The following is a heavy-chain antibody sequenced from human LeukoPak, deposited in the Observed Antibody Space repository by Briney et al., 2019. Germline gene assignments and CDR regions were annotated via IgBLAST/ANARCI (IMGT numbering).Heavy chain of an antibody. V-gene: IGHV3-30*02. CDR2: IRYDGNNE. Sequence: PGGSLRLSCAASGFVFSNYGIHWIRQSPDKRLEWVAFIRYDGNNEYYADSVKGRFALSRDNSKNTAYLNLNSLRPDDTAVYYCAKDRDQLQFPYFFDYWGQGTLVTVSS. CDR1: GFVFSNYG. CDR3: AKDRDQLQFPYFFDY. D-gene: IGHD2-2*01. J-gene: IGHJ4*02.